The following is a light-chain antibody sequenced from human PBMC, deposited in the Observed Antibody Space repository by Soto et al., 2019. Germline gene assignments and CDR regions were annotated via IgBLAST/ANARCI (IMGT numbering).Light chain of an antibody. J-gene: IGKJ1*01. CDR3: QQYGTSPT. Sequence: EMVLTQSPGTLSLSPGERATLSCRSSHSVSSNYLAWYQQKPGQAPRLLIYDVSSRATGIPDRFSGSGYGTDFTLNISRMEPVYFAVYYCQQYGTSPTFGQGTKVEIK. CDR1: HSVSSNY. V-gene: IGKV3-20*01. CDR2: DVS.